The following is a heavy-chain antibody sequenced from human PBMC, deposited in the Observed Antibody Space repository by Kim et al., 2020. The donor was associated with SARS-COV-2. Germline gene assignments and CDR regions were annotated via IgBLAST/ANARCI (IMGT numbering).Heavy chain of an antibody. CDR2: ISYDGSNK. D-gene: IGHD3-22*01. CDR1: GFTFSSYG. Sequence: GGSLRLSCAASGFTFSSYGMHWVRQAPGKGLEWVAVISYDGSNKYYADSVKGRFTISRDNSKNTLYLQMNSLRAEDTAVYYCAKDGITMIVVDLLSGVDYFDYWGQGTLVTVSS. CDR3: AKDGITMIVVDLLSGVDYFDY. J-gene: IGHJ4*02. V-gene: IGHV3-30*18.